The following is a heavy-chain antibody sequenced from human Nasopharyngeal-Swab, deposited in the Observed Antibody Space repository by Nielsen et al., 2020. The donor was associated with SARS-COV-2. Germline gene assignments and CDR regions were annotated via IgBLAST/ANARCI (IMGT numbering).Heavy chain of an antibody. CDR3: ARGGESDRSGHYWGAFAI. Sequence: GESLKISCAASGFTFSSYSMNWVRQAPGKGLEWVSYISSSSSTIYYADSVKGRFTISRDNAKNSLYLQMNSLRAEDTAVYYCARGGESDRSGHYWGAFAIWGQGTMVTVSS. J-gene: IGHJ3*02. D-gene: IGHD3-22*01. CDR1: GFTFSSYS. V-gene: IGHV3-48*01. CDR2: ISSSSSTI.